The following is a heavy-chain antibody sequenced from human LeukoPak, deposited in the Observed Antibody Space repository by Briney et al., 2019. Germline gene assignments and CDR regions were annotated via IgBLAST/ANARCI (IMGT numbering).Heavy chain of an antibody. J-gene: IGHJ3*02. D-gene: IGHD3-16*01. CDR1: GYTFTDYY. CDR2: INPDSGGT. Sequence: ASVKVSCTASGYTFTDYYMHWVRQAPGQGLEWMGWINPDSGGTNYPQKFQGRVTMTRDTSISTAYMDLSSLRSDDTAVYYCASGAIGGGAFDIWGQGTMVTVSS. CDR3: ASGAIGGGAFDI. V-gene: IGHV1-2*02.